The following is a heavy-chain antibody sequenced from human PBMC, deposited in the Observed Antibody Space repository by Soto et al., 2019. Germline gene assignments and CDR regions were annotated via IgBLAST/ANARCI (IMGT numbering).Heavy chain of an antibody. J-gene: IGHJ3*02. CDR2: VYNSGNT. V-gene: IGHV4-39*01. Sequence: PSETLSLTCTVSGASVSSSTYYWGWIRQPPGKGLEWIGNVYNSGNTYYNPSLKSRVTISVDTSKNQFSLNIYSVTAADTALYYCARVERGTVTTVVDAFDIWGPGTMVTVSS. D-gene: IGHD1-1*01. CDR1: GASVSSSTYY. CDR3: ARVERGTVTTVVDAFDI.